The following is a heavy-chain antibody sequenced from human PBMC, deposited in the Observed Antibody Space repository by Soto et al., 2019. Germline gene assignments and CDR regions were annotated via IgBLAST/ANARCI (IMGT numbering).Heavy chain of an antibody. CDR2: IYYSGST. CDR1: GGSISSSSYY. V-gene: IGHV4-39*01. J-gene: IGHJ2*01. Sequence: SETLSLTCTVSGGSISSSSYYWGWIRQPPGKGLERIGSIYYSGSTYYNPSLKSRVTISVDTSKNQFSLKLSSVTAADTAVYYCASTDRRWYFDLWGRGTLVTVS. CDR3: ASTDRRWYFDL.